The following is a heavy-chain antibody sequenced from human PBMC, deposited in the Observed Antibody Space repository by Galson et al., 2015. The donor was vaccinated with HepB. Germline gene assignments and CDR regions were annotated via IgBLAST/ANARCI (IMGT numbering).Heavy chain of an antibody. CDR3: ARDPCSSTSCYNWFDP. D-gene: IGHD2-2*01. CDR1: AYTFTSYD. V-gene: IGHV1-8*01. CDR2: TNPNSGYT. J-gene: IGHJ5*02. Sequence: SVKVSCKASAYTFTSYDVNWVRQATGQGLEWMGWTNPNSGYTGYAQKFQGRVTMTRDTSTSTVYMELSSLRSEDTAVYYCARDPCSSTSCYNWFDPWGQGTLVTVSS.